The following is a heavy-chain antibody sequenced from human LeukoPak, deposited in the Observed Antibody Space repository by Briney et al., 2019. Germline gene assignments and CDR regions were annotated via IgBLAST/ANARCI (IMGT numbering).Heavy chain of an antibody. CDR2: IHYSGST. V-gene: IGHV4-39*01. CDR3: ARQVRYSYGSDY. Sequence: SETLSLTCTVSGGSISSSSYYWGWIRQPPGQGLEWIGTIHYSGSTYYNMSLKSRVTISVDTSNNQFSLKLTSVTAADTAVYYCARQVRYSYGSDYWGQGTLVTVSS. CDR1: GGSISSSSYY. J-gene: IGHJ4*02. D-gene: IGHD5-18*01.